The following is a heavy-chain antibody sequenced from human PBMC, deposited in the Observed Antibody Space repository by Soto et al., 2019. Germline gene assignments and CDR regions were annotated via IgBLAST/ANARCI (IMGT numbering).Heavy chain of an antibody. V-gene: IGHV3-33*01. CDR1: GFTFSSYG. CDR3: ARDTFYDSGANPSVLFDY. Sequence: PGGSLRLSCAASGFTFSSYGMHWVRQAPGKGLEWVAVIWYDGSNKYYADSVKGRFTISRDNSKNTLYLQMNSLRAEDTAVYYCARDTFYDSGANPSVLFDYWGQGTLVTVSS. CDR2: IWYDGSNK. J-gene: IGHJ4*02. D-gene: IGHD3-22*01.